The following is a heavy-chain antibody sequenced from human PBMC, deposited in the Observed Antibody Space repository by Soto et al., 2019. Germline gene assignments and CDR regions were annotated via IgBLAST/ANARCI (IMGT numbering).Heavy chain of an antibody. V-gene: IGHV4-39*01. D-gene: IGHD3-3*01. CDR2: IYYSGST. CDR1: GGSISICSYS. Sequence: SETLSLTCTVSGGSISICSYSWGWIRQPPGKGLEWIGSIYYSGSTYYNPTLKSRVTVSVDTSKNQSSLKLSSVPAAVTAVYYCASPITRWGGPGAFDIWGQGTMVTVSS. J-gene: IGHJ3*02. CDR3: ASPITRWGGPGAFDI.